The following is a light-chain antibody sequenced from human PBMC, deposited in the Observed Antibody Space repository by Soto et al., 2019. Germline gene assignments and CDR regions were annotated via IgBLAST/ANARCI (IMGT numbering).Light chain of an antibody. CDR2: DVS. Sequence: QSALTQPRSVSGSPGQSVTISCTGTSSDVGGYNYVSWYQQLPGKAPKLMIYDVSKRPSGVPDRFSGSKSGNTASLTISGLQAEDEADYYCCSYAGSYTYVFGTETKLTVL. CDR3: CSYAGSYTYV. CDR1: SSDVGGYNY. J-gene: IGLJ1*01. V-gene: IGLV2-11*01.